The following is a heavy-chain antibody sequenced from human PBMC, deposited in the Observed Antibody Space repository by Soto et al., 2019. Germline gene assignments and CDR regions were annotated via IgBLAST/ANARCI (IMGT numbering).Heavy chain of an antibody. V-gene: IGHV4-34*01. J-gene: IGHJ6*02. CDR3: ARGGAGSGSYYYIYYYYGMDV. CDR2: INHSGST. CDR1: GGSFSGYY. Sequence: SETLSLTCAVYGGSFSGYYWSWIRQPPGKGLEWIGEINHSGSTNYNPSLKSRVTISVDTSKNQFSLKLSSVTAADTAVYYCARGGAGSGSYYYIYYYYGMDVWGQGTTGT. D-gene: IGHD3-10*01.